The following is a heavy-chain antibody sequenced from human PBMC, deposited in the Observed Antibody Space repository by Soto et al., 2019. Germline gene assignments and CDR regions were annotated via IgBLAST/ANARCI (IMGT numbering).Heavy chain of an antibody. CDR1: GFTFSDYA. J-gene: IGHJ4*02. D-gene: IGHD6-19*01. Sequence: VQLVESGGGVVQPGRSLRLSCAASGFTFSDYAMHWVRQAPGKGLEWVAVVSNDGRNTHYADSVKGRFTNSRNSSKNTVSSQMTRLRAEDTAVYYCAKGGRQWMVTSDFNYWGQGPLVTVSS. CDR3: AKGGRQWMVTSDFNY. V-gene: IGHV3-30*18. CDR2: VSNDGRNT.